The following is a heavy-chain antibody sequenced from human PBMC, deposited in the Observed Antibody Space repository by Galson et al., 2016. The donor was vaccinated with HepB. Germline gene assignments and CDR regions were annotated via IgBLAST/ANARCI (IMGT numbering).Heavy chain of an antibody. J-gene: IGHJ4*02. Sequence: SLRLSCATSGFTFSPYWMTWVRQAPGKGLEWVANINQDGIEKYYVGSVEGRFTISRDNAKKSLYLQMDSLRAEDTAVYYCARSGEPFWGQGTLVTVSS. CDR2: INQDGIEK. D-gene: IGHD4-17*01. CDR3: ARSGEPF. V-gene: IGHV3-7*01. CDR1: GFTFSPYW.